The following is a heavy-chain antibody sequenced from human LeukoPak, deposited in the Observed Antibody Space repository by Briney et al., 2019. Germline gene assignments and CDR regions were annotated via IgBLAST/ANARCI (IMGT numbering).Heavy chain of an antibody. CDR1: GFTLSNYW. J-gene: IGHJ6*02. Sequence: PGGSLRLSCAASGFTLSNYWMHWVRQTPGKGLVWVSRISGDEIWTSYADSVKGRFTISRDNSKNTLFLQMNSLRAEDTAVYYCARDKGSGSYYGMDVWGQGTTVTVSS. V-gene: IGHV3-74*01. D-gene: IGHD2-15*01. CDR3: ARDKGSGSYYGMDV. CDR2: ISGDEIWT.